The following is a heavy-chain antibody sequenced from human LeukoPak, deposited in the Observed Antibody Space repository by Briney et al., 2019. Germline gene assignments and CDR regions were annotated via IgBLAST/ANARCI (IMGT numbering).Heavy chain of an antibody. J-gene: IGHJ4*02. CDR3: ARGVYIAAAQYSY. CDR2: IYYSGTT. Sequence: PSETLSLTCTVSGGSISSYYWSWIRQPPGKGLEWIGYIYYSGTTNYNPSLKSRVTISVDTSKNQFSLKLSSVTAADTAVYYCARGVYIAAAQYSYWGQGTLVTVSS. V-gene: IGHV4-59*01. D-gene: IGHD6-13*01. CDR1: GGSISSYY.